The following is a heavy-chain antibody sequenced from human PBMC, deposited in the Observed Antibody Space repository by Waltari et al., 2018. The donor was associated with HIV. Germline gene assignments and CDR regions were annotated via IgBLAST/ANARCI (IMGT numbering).Heavy chain of an antibody. J-gene: IGHJ4*02. Sequence: EVQLVESGGGLVEQGGSLRLPCAAYGFTLAYVWMNWVRQAQGKGLEWVARIKGKTDAGTRDFAAPVKGRFSISRNYLKNTVDLQMNNLKTEDTALYYCAAGTGRSDFDYWGQGTLVTVSS. CDR2: IKGKTDAGTR. CDR3: AAGTGRSDFDY. D-gene: IGHD7-27*01. V-gene: IGHV3-15*01. CDR1: GFTLAYVW.